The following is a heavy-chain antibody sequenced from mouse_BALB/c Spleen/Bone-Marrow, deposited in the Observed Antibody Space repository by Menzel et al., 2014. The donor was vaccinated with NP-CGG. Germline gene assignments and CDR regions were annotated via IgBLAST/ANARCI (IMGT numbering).Heavy chain of an antibody. CDR3: ASSFAY. CDR2: INPNNGGT. Sequence: EVKLVESGPELVKPGASVKISCKTSGYTFTEYTMHWVKQSHGKSLGWIGGINPNNGGTSYNQKFKGKATLTVDKSSSTAYMELRSLTSEDSAVYYCASSFAYWGQGTLVTVSA. CDR1: GYTFTEYT. J-gene: IGHJ3*01. V-gene: IGHV1-18*01.